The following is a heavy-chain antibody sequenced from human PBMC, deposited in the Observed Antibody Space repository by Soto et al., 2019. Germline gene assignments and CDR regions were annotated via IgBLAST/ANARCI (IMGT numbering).Heavy chain of an antibody. D-gene: IGHD2-15*01. CDR2: IIPIFGTA. CDR1: GGTFSSYA. V-gene: IGHV1-69*13. CDR3: ARDLRGYCSGGSCPYYYYYGMDV. J-gene: IGHJ6*02. Sequence: SVKVSCKASGGTFSSYAISWVRQAPGQGLEWMGGIIPIFGTANYAQKIQGRVTITADESTSTAYMELSSPRSEDTAVYYCARDLRGYCSGGSCPYYYYYGMDVWGQGTTVTVSS.